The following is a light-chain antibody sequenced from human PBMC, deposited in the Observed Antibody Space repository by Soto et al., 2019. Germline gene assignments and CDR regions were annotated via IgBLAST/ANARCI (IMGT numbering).Light chain of an antibody. J-gene: IGKJ2*01. CDR3: QQCVRSPYT. CDR1: QSVSSSY. CDR2: GAS. Sequence: EIVLTQSPGTLSLSPGERATLSCRASQSVSSSYLAWYQQKPGQAPRLLIYGASSRATGIPDRFSGSGSGTDFTLTISRLELEDFAVYYCQQCVRSPYTCGQGTKLEIK. V-gene: IGKV3-20*01.